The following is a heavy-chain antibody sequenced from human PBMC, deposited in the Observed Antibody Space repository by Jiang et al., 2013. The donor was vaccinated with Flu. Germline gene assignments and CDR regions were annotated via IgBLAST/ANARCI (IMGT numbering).Heavy chain of an antibody. CDR2: INPSGGST. CDR1: GYTFTSYY. J-gene: IGHJ4*02. CDR3: ARDRYRNIVVVPAAIPLLDY. Sequence: VKVSCKASGYTFTSYYMHWVRQAPGQGLEWMGIINPSGGSTSYAQKFQGRVTMTRDTSTSTVYMELSSLRSEDTAVYYCARDRYRNIVVVPAAIPLLDYWGQGTLVTVSS. D-gene: IGHD2-2*01. V-gene: IGHV1-46*01.